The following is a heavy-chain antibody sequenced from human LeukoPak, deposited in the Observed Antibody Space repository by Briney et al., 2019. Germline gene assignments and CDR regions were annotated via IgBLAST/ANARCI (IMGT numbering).Heavy chain of an antibody. CDR3: ARDGGGAAMVRGVIQYYYYYGMDV. D-gene: IGHD3-10*01. CDR1: GFTFSSYA. CDR2: ISYDGSNK. J-gene: IGHJ6*04. V-gene: IGHV3-30*04. Sequence: GRSLRLSCAASGFTFSSYAMHWVRQAPGKGLEWVAVISYDGSNKYYADSVKGRFTISGDNSKNTLYLQMNSLRAEDTAVYYCARDGGGAAMVRGVIQYYYYYGMDVWGKGTTVTVSS.